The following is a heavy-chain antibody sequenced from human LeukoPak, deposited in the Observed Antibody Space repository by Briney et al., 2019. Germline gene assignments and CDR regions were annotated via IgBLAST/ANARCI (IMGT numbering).Heavy chain of an antibody. CDR1: GFTFSSYW. Sequence: PGGSLRLSCAASGFTFSSYWMSWVRQAPGKGLEWVANIKQDGSEKYYVDSVKGRFTISRDNAMNSLYLQMNSLGAEDTAVYYCARDEVVRGYYYYGMDVWGQGTTVTVSS. CDR3: ARDEVVRGYYYYGMDV. D-gene: IGHD3-10*01. V-gene: IGHV3-7*05. J-gene: IGHJ6*02. CDR2: IKQDGSEK.